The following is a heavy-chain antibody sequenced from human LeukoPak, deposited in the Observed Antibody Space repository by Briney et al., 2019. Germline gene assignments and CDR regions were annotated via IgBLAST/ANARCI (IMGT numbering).Heavy chain of an antibody. CDR1: GYTFTSYY. D-gene: IGHD4-17*01. J-gene: IGHJ2*01. V-gene: IGHV1-46*01. Sequence: GASVKVSCKASGYTFTSYYMHWVRQAPGQGLEWMGIINPSGGSTSYAQKFQDRVPMTRDTSTSTVYMELSSLRSEDTAVYYCARDPHDYGKTSHWYFDLWGRGTLVTVSS. CDR3: ARDPHDYGKTSHWYFDL. CDR2: INPSGGST.